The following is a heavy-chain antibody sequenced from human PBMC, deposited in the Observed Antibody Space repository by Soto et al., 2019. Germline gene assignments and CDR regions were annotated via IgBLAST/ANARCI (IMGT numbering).Heavy chain of an antibody. V-gene: IGHV3-48*01. CDR1: AFSFGTYN. CDR3: AREMGTPPARGLDY. Sequence: EVQLVESGGGLVQPGGSLRLSCAASAFSFGTYNMNWVRQAPGKGLEWVSYISSSSSGIYYANSVKGRFTVSRDNDKNSLYLQMDSLRAEDTAVYYCAREMGTPPARGLDYWGQGALVTVSS. D-gene: IGHD1-1*01. J-gene: IGHJ4*02. CDR2: ISSSSSGI.